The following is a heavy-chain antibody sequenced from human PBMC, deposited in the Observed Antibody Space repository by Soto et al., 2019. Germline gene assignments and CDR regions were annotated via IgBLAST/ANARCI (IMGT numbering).Heavy chain of an antibody. CDR3: ARGGRVLLWFGEPEEYNWFDP. V-gene: IGHV3-21*04. J-gene: IGHJ5*02. CDR1: GFTLSSYS. CDR2: ISSSSTYI. Sequence: GSLRLSCAASGFTLSSYSMNWVRQAPGKGLEWVSSISSSSTYIYYADSVKGRFTISRDNAKNSVYLQMNSLRAEDTAVYYCARGGRVLLWFGEPEEYNWFDPWGQGTLVTVSS. D-gene: IGHD3-10*01.